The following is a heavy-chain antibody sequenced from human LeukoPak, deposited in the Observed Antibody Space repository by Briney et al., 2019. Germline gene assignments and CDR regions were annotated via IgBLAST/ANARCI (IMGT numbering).Heavy chain of an antibody. CDR1: GFTFSSYW. CDR2: IKEDGSEK. D-gene: IGHD3-3*01. Sequence: GGSLRLSCAASGFTFSSYWMSWVRQAPGKGLEWVANIKEDGSEKYCVDSVEGRFTISRDSVKNSLYLQMTSVRADDTAMYYCVRDDYDFWSGYQRYFEFWGQGTLVTVSS. CDR3: VRDDYDFWSGYQRYFEF. V-gene: IGHV3-7*01. J-gene: IGHJ4*02.